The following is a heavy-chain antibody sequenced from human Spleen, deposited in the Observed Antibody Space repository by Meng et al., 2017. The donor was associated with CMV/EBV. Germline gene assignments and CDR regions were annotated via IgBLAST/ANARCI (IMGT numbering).Heavy chain of an antibody. D-gene: IGHD2-8*01. V-gene: IGHV1-18*01. CDR2: ISAYNGNT. CDR1: GYTFTSYG. CDR3: ARDGKYCTNGVCSVYYYYYGMDV. Sequence: ASVKVSCKASGYTFTSYGISWVRQAPGQGLEWMGWISAYNGNTNYAQKLQGRVTMTTDTSTSTANMELRSLRSDDTAVYYCARDGKYCTNGVCSVYYYYYGMDVWGQGTTVTVSS. J-gene: IGHJ6*02.